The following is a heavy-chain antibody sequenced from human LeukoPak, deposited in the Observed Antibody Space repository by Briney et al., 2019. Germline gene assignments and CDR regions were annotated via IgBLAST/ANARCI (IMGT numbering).Heavy chain of an antibody. CDR1: GGSISSGDYY. V-gene: IGHV4-30-4*08. CDR3: ARERNYDTPD. J-gene: IGHJ4*02. D-gene: IGHD1-7*01. CDR2: IYYSGST. Sequence: SQTLSLTCTVSGGSISSGDYYWSWIRQPPGKGLEWTGHIYYSGSTYYNPSLKSRVTISIDTSKHQFCLEVSSLTAGARAVYYCARERNYDTPDWGQGTLVTVSS.